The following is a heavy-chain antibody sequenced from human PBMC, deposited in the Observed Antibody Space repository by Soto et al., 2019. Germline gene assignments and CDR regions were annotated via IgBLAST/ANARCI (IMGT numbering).Heavy chain of an antibody. D-gene: IGHD3-16*01. V-gene: IGHV4-34*01. CDR3: ARHRDYYYFYYGMDV. CDR1: GGSFSGYS. Sequence: QVQLQQWGAGLLKPSETLSLTCAVHGGSFSGYSWTWIRQPPGQGLEWIGEINSGGSTTYNPSLRSRVSMSLDTSTNHFPLNLSSVTAADTAVYYCARHRDYYYFYYGMDVWGQGTTVTVSS. CDR2: INSGGST. J-gene: IGHJ6*02.